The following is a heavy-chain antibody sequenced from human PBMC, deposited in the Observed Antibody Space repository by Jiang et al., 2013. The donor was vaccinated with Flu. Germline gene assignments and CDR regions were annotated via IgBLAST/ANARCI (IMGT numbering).Heavy chain of an antibody. V-gene: IGHV4-59*01. CDR2: IYYSGSI. CDR1: GVSISDYY. J-gene: IGHJ6*02. D-gene: IGHD2-15*01. CDR3: ARRGGAAVETYYYHGMDV. Sequence: GPGLVKPSETLSLTCSVSGVSISDYYWSWIRQPPGKGLEWIGYIYYSGSINYNPSLKSRVTISVDTSKNHFSLKLSSVTAADTAVYCCARRGGAAVETYYYHGMDVWGQGTTVTVSS.